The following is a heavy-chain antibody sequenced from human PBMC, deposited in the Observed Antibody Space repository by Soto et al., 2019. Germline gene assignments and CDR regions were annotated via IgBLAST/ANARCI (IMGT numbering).Heavy chain of an antibody. CDR1: GGSISGHY. D-gene: IGHD3-3*01. V-gene: IGHV4-59*11. CDR2: IYYSGST. J-gene: IGHJ3*02. CDR3: ARGSYDFWSGYPQGGAFDI. Sequence: SETLSLTCSVSGGSISGHYWSWIRHPPGKELECLGYIYYSGSTDYSPSLKSRVTISVDTSKNQFSLKLSSVTAADTAVYYCARGSYDFWSGYPQGGAFDIWGQGTMVTVSS.